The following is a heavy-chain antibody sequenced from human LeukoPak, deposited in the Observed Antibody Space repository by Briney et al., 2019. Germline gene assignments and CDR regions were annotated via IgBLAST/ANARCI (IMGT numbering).Heavy chain of an antibody. CDR1: GFTVSSNY. V-gene: IGHV3-66*01. Sequence: PGESLRLSCAASGFTVSSNYMSWVRQAPGKGLEWVSVIYSGGSTYYADSVEGRFTISRDNSKNTLYLQMNSLRAEDTAVYYCARGSSSWYGVGDYWGQGTLVTVSS. D-gene: IGHD6-13*01. J-gene: IGHJ4*02. CDR3: ARGSSSWYGVGDY. CDR2: IYSGGST.